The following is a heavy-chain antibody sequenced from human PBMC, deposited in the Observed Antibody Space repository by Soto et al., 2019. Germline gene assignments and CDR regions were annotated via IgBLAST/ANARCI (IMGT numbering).Heavy chain of an antibody. CDR2: ISRDGFDI. CDR3: AHPRGYGVFDAYDI. J-gene: IGHJ3*02. CDR1: GFTFSTYA. D-gene: IGHD4-17*01. V-gene: IGHV3-23*01. Sequence: TGGSLRLSCAASGFTFSTYAMSWVRQAPGKGLEWVSAISRDGFDIYYADSVKGRFTISRDNSKHMLFLQMNSLRTGDTAVHYCAHPRGYGVFDAYDIWGQGAMVTVSS.